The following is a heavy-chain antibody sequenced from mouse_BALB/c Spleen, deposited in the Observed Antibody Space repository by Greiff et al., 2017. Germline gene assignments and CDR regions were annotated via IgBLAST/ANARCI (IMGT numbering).Heavy chain of an antibody. Sequence: EVQLVESGGGLVQPGGSRKLSCAASGFTFSSFGMHWVRQAPEKGLEWVAYISSGSSTIYYADTVKGRFTISRDNPKNTLFLQMTSLRSEDTAMYYCARSLTGAMDYWGQGTSVTVSS. CDR1: GFTFSSFG. J-gene: IGHJ4*01. CDR3: ARSLTGAMDY. V-gene: IGHV5-17*02. CDR2: ISSGSSTI.